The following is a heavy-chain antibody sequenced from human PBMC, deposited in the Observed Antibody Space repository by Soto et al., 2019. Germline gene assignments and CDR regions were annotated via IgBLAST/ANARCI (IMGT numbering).Heavy chain of an antibody. CDR2: ISSSSTYI. CDR3: ARESEDLTSNFDY. J-gene: IGHJ4*02. V-gene: IGHV3-21*01. Sequence: GGSLRLSCAASGFTFSSYSMNWVRQAPGKGLEWVSPISSSSTYIYYADSVKGRFTISRDNAKNSLYLEMNSLRAEDTAVYYCARESEDLTSNFDYWGQGTLVTVSS. CDR1: GFTFSSYS.